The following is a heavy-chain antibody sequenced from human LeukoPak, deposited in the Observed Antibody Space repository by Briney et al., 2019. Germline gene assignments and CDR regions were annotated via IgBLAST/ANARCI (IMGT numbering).Heavy chain of an antibody. D-gene: IGHD1-1*01. Sequence: SETLSLTCTVSDGSISGYYWSWIRQAPGKGLEWIGYISYSGSTNYKPSLKSRVTISVDTSRNQFSLKLSSVTAADTAIYYCVRLNNWQNTQSHHRFEFWGQGNLGNRL. J-gene: IGHJ4*03. CDR1: DGSISGYY. V-gene: IGHV4-59*01. CDR2: ISYSGST. CDR3: VRLNNWQNTQSHHRFEF.